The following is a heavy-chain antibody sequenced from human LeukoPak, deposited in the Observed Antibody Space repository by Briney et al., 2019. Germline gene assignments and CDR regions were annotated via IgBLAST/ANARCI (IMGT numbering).Heavy chain of an antibody. CDR1: GFTFSNCA. D-gene: IGHD3-10*01. J-gene: IGHJ4*02. V-gene: IGHV3-23*01. CDR3: ARAGLLWFGESYFDY. Sequence: GGSLRLSCAASGFTFSNCAMSWVRQAPEKGLEWVSGISGSGSSTYYADSVKGRFTISRDNSENTLSLQMNSLRAEDTAVYYCARAGLLWFGESYFDYWGQGTLVTVSS. CDR2: ISGSGSST.